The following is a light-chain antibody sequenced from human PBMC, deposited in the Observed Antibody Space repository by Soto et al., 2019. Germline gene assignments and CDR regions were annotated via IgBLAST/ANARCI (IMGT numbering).Light chain of an antibody. Sequence: DIQMTQSPSTLSGSVGDRVTITCRASQTISSWLAWYQQKPGKAPNLLIYAASSLQSGVPSRFSGSGSGTDFTLTISSLQPEDFATYYCQQSYSTPRTFGQGTKVEIK. V-gene: IGKV1-39*01. CDR2: AAS. J-gene: IGKJ1*01. CDR3: QQSYSTPRT. CDR1: QTISSW.